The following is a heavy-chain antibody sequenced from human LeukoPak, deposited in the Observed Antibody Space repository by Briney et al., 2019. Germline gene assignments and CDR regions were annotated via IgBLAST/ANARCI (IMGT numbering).Heavy chain of an antibody. CDR1: GFTFSSFG. J-gene: IGHJ4*02. Sequence: GGSLRLSCAASGFTFSSFGMNWVRQAPGKGLEWISYISTSSLNTIHYADSVKGRFTISRDNAKNSLFLQMNSLRAEDTAVYYCARSLSTDFGYWGQGILVTVSS. D-gene: IGHD5/OR15-5a*01. V-gene: IGHV3-48*04. CDR3: ARSLSTDFGY. CDR2: ISTSSLNTI.